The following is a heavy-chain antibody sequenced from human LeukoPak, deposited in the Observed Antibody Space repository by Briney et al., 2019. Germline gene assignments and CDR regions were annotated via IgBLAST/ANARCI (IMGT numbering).Heavy chain of an antibody. CDR2: IKQDGNEK. D-gene: IGHD2-15*01. Sequence: GGSLRLSCAASGFTFSSYWMTWVRQAPGKGPEWVANIKQDGNEKYYVDSVKGRFTISRDNPKNSLYLQMNTLRAEDTAVYYCARVRRSGGTCYFDYWGQGTLVTVSS. V-gene: IGHV3-7*05. J-gene: IGHJ4*02. CDR3: ARVRRSGGTCYFDY. CDR1: GFTFSSYW.